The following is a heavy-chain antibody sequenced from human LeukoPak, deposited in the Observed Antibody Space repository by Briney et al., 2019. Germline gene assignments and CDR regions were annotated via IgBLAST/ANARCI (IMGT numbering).Heavy chain of an antibody. J-gene: IGHJ6*02. Sequence: SETLSLTCAVYGGSFSGYYWGWIRQPPGKGLEWIGEINHSGSTNYNPSLKSRVTISVDTSKNQFSLKLSSVTAADTAVYYCARSRKNVQYYYYYYYGMDVWGQGTTVTVSS. V-gene: IGHV4-34*01. CDR2: INHSGST. CDR3: ARSRKNVQYYYYYYYGMDV. D-gene: IGHD4-11*01. CDR1: GGSFSGYY.